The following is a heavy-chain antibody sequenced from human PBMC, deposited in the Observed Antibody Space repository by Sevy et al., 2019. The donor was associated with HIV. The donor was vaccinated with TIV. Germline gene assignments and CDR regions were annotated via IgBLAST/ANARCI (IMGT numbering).Heavy chain of an antibody. J-gene: IGHJ4*02. Sequence: SETLSLTCGVSGDSINSNDYYWGWIRQPPGKGLEWIGTIYYSESTYYNPSLKSRVTISVDTSKNQFSLKLTSVTAADTALYYCARHLPLAYYEILTPDSRPFDNWGQGTLVTVSS. CDR3: ARHLPLAYYEILTPDSRPFDN. CDR2: IYYSEST. D-gene: IGHD3-9*01. V-gene: IGHV4-39*01. CDR1: GDSINSNDYY.